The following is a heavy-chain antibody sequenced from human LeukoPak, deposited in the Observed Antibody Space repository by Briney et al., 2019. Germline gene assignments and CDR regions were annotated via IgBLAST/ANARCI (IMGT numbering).Heavy chain of an antibody. CDR2: ISYDGSNK. J-gene: IGHJ4*02. CDR3: AKLISSDTAMVNF. D-gene: IGHD5-18*01. V-gene: IGHV3-30*18. Sequence: GGSLRLSCAASGFTFSSHGMHWVRQAPGKGLEWVAVISYDGSNKYYANSVKGRFTISRDNPKNTLYLQMNSQGTKDTAVYYCAKLISSDTAMVNFWGQGTLVTVSS. CDR1: GFTFSSHG.